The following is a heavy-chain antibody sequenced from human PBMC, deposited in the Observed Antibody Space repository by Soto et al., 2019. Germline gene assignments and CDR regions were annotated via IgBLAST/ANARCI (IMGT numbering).Heavy chain of an antibody. Sequence: PGGSLRLSCATSGFTFSSSSMNWVRQAPGKRLEWISSISGTSDYIDYADSVKGRFTISRDNAKNSVNLQMNSLRAEDTAIYYCARDVGGSYPAYFDYWGQGTLVTVSS. J-gene: IGHJ4*02. V-gene: IGHV3-21*01. CDR3: ARDVGGSYPAYFDY. CDR1: GFTFSSSS. D-gene: IGHD1-26*01. CDR2: ISGTSDYI.